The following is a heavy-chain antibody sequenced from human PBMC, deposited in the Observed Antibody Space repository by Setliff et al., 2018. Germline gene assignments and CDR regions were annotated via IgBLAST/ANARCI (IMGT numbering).Heavy chain of an antibody. Sequence: GASVKVSCKASGYTFTSYGISWVRQAPGQGLEWMGWISAYNGNTNYAQKLQGRVTMTTDTSTSTAYMELRSLGSDDTAVYYCARDPWQWLTTFTSAEYFQHWGQGTLVTVSS. V-gene: IGHV1-18*01. CDR1: GYTFTSYG. CDR2: ISAYNGNT. CDR3: ARDPWQWLTTFTSAEYFQH. J-gene: IGHJ1*01. D-gene: IGHD6-19*01.